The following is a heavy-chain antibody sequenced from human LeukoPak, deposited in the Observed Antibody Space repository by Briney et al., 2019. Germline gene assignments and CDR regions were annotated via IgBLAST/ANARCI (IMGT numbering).Heavy chain of an antibody. CDR2: IYYSGST. V-gene: IGHV4-59*01. Sequence: SETLSLTCTVSGGSISSYYWSWIRQPPGQGLEWIGYIYYSGSTNCNPSLKSRVTISVDTSKNQFSLKLSSVTAADTAVYYCARLGVLRFLEWPNYGMDVWGQGTTVTVSS. J-gene: IGHJ6*02. CDR3: ARLGVLRFLEWPNYGMDV. CDR1: GGSISSYY. D-gene: IGHD3-3*01.